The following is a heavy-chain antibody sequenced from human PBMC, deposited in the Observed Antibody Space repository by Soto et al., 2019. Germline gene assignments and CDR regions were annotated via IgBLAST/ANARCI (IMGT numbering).Heavy chain of an antibody. D-gene: IGHD3-10*01. V-gene: IGHV4-61*01. CDR2: IYYSGST. CDR1: GGSVSSGSYY. CDR3: ARGTMVRILYGMDV. J-gene: IGHJ6*02. Sequence: QVQLQESGPGLVKPSETLSLTCTVSGGSVSSGSYYWSWIRQPPGKGLEWIGYIYYSGSTNYNPPLKSRVTISVDTSKNQFSLKLSSVTAADTAVYYCARGTMVRILYGMDVWGQGTTVTVSS.